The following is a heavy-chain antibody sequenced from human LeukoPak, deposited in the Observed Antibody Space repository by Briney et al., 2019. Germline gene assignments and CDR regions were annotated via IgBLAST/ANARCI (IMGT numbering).Heavy chain of an antibody. CDR3: ARDGPPYGSGSYYMGGFDY. V-gene: IGHV4-39*07. CDR2: IYYSGST. Sequence: SETLSLTCTVSGGSISSSSYYWGWIRQPPGTGLEWIGSIYYSGSTYYNPSLKSRVTISVDTSKNQFSLKLSSVTAADTAVYYCARDGPPYGSGSYYMGGFDYWGQGTLVTVSS. J-gene: IGHJ4*02. CDR1: GGSISSSSYY. D-gene: IGHD3-10*01.